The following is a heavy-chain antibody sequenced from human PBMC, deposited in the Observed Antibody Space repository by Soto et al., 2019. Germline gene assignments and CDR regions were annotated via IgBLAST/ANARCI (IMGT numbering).Heavy chain of an antibody. D-gene: IGHD3-3*01. J-gene: IGHJ2*01. Sequence: QVQLVQSGAEVKKPGASVKVSCKASGYTFTSYGISWVRQAPGQGLEWMGWISAYNGNTNYAQKLQGGVTMTTDTSTSTAYMELRSLRSDDTAVYYCARDPLRFLEWSTPGWYFDLWGRGTLVTVSS. V-gene: IGHV1-18*04. CDR1: GYTFTSYG. CDR2: ISAYNGNT. CDR3: ARDPLRFLEWSTPGWYFDL.